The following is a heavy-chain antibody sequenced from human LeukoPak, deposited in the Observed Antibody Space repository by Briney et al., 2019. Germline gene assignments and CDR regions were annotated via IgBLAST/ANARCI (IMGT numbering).Heavy chain of an antibody. V-gene: IGHV3-33*06. CDR3: AKKKALDFDY. CDR1: GFSFTSYG. J-gene: IGHJ4*02. Sequence: PGGSLRLSCAASGFSFTSYGMHWVRQAPGKGLEWVAVIWYDGSNKYYADSVKGRFTISRDNSKNTLYLQMNSLRAEDTAVYYCAKKKALDFDYWGQGTLVTVSS. CDR2: IWYDGSNK.